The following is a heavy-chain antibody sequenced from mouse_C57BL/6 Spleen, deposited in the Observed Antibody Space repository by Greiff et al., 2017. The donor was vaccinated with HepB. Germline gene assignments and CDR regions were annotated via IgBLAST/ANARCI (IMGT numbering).Heavy chain of an antibody. CDR3: ARSYYGSSCGNYFDY. CDR2: IYPGSGST. CDR1: GYTFTSYW. Sequence: QVQLQQPGAELVKPGASVKMSCKASGYTFTSYWITWVKQRPGQGLEWIGDIYPGSGSTNYNEKFKSKATLTVDTSSSTAYMKLSSLTSEDSAVYYRARSYYGSSCGNYFDYWGQGTTLTVSS. V-gene: IGHV1-55*01. J-gene: IGHJ2*01. D-gene: IGHD1-1*01.